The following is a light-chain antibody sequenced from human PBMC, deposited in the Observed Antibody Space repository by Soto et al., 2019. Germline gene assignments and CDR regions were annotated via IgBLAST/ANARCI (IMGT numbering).Light chain of an antibody. CDR3: QQRSNWPIT. CDR1: QSVSSY. Sequence: EIVLTQSPATLSFAPGERATLPGRASQSVSSYLAWYQQKPGQAPRLLIYDASNRATGIPARFSGSGSGTDFTLTISSLEPEDFAVYYCQQRSNWPITFGQGTRLEI. J-gene: IGKJ5*01. V-gene: IGKV3-11*01. CDR2: DAS.